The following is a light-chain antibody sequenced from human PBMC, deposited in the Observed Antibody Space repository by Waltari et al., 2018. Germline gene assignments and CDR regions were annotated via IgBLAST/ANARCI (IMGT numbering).Light chain of an antibody. CDR1: SLRRYY. CDR3: LSRDSSSTRV. V-gene: IGLV3-19*01. CDR2: GHD. Sequence: SSELTQDPAVSVALGQTVRITCQGDSLRRYYASWYQQRPGQAPFLVLYGHDNRPSGTPGRFSGSTAGNTASLTITRAQAEDAGVYYCLSRDSSSTRVFGGGTTLTV. J-gene: IGLJ3*02.